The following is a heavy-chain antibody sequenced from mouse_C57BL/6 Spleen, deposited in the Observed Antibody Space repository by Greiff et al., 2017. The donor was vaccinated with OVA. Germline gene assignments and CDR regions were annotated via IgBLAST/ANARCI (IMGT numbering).Heavy chain of an antibody. Sequence: QVQLQQPGAELVKPGASVKVSCKASGYTFTSYWMHWVKQRPGQGLEWIGRIHPSDSDTNYNQKFKCKATLTVDKSSSTAYMQLSSLTSEDSAVYYCAMFLDSDEDAWFAYWGQGTLVTVSA. CDR2: IHPSDSDT. CDR3: AMFLDSDEDAWFAY. D-gene: IGHD2-13*01. J-gene: IGHJ3*01. V-gene: IGHV1-74*01. CDR1: GYTFTSYW.